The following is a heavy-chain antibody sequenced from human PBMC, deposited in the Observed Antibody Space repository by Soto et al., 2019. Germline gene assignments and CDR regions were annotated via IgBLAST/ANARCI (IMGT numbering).Heavy chain of an antibody. V-gene: IGHV4-39*01. D-gene: IGHD5-18*01. Sequence: SETLSLTCIVSGDSIRSSSYFWDWIRQPPGKGLEWIGSIYYSGSTYYNPSLKSRLTISVDTSRNHFSLQLSSVTAADTAAYYCARRAGYNYGTYYFDYWGQGTLVTVSS. J-gene: IGHJ4*02. CDR1: GDSIRSSSYF. CDR3: ARRAGYNYGTYYFDY. CDR2: IYYSGST.